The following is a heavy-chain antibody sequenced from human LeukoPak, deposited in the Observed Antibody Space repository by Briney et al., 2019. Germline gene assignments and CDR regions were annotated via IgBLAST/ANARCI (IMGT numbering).Heavy chain of an antibody. CDR2: IYPADSET. Sequence: GESLKISCKGSGYSFTSFWIGWVRQMPGGGLEWMGIIYPADSETRYSPSFQGQVTLSVDKSISTAYLQWSSLKASDTAIYYCARQASAASDSGGQGTLVTVSS. CDR1: GYSFTSFW. V-gene: IGHV5-51*01. J-gene: IGHJ4*02. D-gene: IGHD6-13*01. CDR3: ARQASAASDS.